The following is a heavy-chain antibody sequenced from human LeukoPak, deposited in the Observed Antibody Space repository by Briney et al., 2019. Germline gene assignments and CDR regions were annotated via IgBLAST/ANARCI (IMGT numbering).Heavy chain of an antibody. CDR2: ITWDGRTT. V-gene: IGHV3-43D*03. CDR1: GFTFEDYA. CDR3: TKNTESSSWYGTFDY. D-gene: IGHD6-13*01. J-gene: IGHJ4*02. Sequence: PGGSLRLSCAASGFTFEDYAMHWVRQVPGRGLEWVSLITWDGRTTYYADSVKGRFTISRDNSKNSLTLQMNSLRPEDTAFYYCTKNTESSSWYGTFDYWGQGILVTVSS.